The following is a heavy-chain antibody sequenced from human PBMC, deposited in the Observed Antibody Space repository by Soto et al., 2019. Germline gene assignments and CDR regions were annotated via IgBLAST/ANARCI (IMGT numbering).Heavy chain of an antibody. J-gene: IGHJ5*02. Sequence: GGSLRLSCAASGFTFDDYAMHWVRQAPGKGLEWVSGISWNSGSIGYADSVKGRFTISRDNAKNSLYLQMNSLRAEDTALYYCAKARTSGRWRQRLGNWFDRWGQGTLVTVSS. CDR2: ISWNSGSI. D-gene: IGHD1-26*01. CDR3: AKARTSGRWRQRLGNWFDR. V-gene: IGHV3-9*01. CDR1: GFTFDDYA.